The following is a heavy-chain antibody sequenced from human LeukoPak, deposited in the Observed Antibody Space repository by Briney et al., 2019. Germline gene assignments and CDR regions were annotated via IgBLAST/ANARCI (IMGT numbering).Heavy chain of an antibody. V-gene: IGHV1-46*01. Sequence: GASVKVSCKASVYTFTSYYMHWVRQAPGQGLEWMGIINPSGGSTSYAQKFQGRVTMTRDTSTSTVYMELSSLRSEDTAVYYCAKEPYCSGGSCNLRYYYYGMDVWGQGTTVTVSS. CDR3: AKEPYCSGGSCNLRYYYYGMDV. J-gene: IGHJ6*02. CDR1: VYTFTSYY. D-gene: IGHD2-15*01. CDR2: INPSGGST.